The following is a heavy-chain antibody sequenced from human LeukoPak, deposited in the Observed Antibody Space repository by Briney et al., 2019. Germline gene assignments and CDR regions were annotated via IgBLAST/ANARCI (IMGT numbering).Heavy chain of an antibody. CDR2: ISWNSGTK. J-gene: IGHJ3*02. CDR3: ARRAYCGGDCHNGAFDI. CDR1: GFTFDEYA. Sequence: PGRSLRLSCAASGFTFDEYAMYWVRQAPGKGLEWVSGISWNSGTKVYADSVKGRFSISRDNAKSSLYLQMNSLRVEDMALYYCARRAYCGGDCHNGAFDIWGQGTIVTVS. V-gene: IGHV3-9*03. D-gene: IGHD2-21*01.